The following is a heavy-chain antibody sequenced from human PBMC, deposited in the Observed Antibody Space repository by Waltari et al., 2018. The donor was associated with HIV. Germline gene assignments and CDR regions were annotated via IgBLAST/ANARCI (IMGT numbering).Heavy chain of an antibody. CDR1: GYSFRSYR. V-gene: IGHV1-18*04. Sequence: QIQLVESGGEMKKTGASVKVSCTASGYSFRSYRISWVRQAPGQGLEWMGWISGYNYNTKYAEKFQGRVTMTTDTSTSTAYMELRNLRSDDTAMYYCARVESMLRVVHFDYWGQGTLVTVSS. CDR2: ISGYNYNT. D-gene: IGHD3-16*01. CDR3: ARVESMLRVVHFDY. J-gene: IGHJ4*02.